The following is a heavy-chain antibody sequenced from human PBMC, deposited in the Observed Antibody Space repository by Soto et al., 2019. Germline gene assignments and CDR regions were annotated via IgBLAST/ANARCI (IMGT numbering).Heavy chain of an antibody. D-gene: IGHD6-6*01. V-gene: IGHV3-9*01. CDR2: ICWNSGSI. Sequence: GGSLTLSCAASGFTFDDYAMPWVRQAPGKGLEWVSGICWNSGSIGYADSVMGRFTISRDNAKNSLYLQMNSLRAEDTDLYYCSKDIPPNAGSSLEDIWGQGTIVAVSS. CDR1: GFTFDDYA. CDR3: SKDIPPNAGSSLEDI. J-gene: IGHJ3*02.